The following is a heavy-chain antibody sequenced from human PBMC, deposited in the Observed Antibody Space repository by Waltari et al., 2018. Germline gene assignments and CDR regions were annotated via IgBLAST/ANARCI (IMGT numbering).Heavy chain of an antibody. Sequence: QVQLQQWGAGLLKPSETLSLTCAVYGGSFRGYYWSWIRQPPGKGLEWIGKTTDSERTKYNPSLKSRISISVDTSKNQFSRTVFSVTAADAAVYYCARGDGTGKYGYGGQGTRVTVSS. CDR2: TTDSERT. CDR3: ARGDGTGKYGY. D-gene: IGHD1-1*01. J-gene: IGHJ4*02. CDR1: GGSFRGYY. V-gene: IGHV4-34*02.